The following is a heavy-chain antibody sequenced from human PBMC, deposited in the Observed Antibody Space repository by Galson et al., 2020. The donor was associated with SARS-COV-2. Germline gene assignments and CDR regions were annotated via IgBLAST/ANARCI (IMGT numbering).Heavy chain of an antibody. D-gene: IGHD1-26*01. V-gene: IGHV3-30*03. Sequence: TGGSLRLSCAASGLTFNSYGMPWVRQAPGTGLACVAVISYDGRINYYAHSVKGRFTISRANSKNTLYLQMNSLRAEDTAVYYCAACIVGATKREYYYYYGMDVWGQGTTVTVSS. CDR1: GLTFNSYG. CDR2: ISYDGRIN. J-gene: IGHJ6*02. CDR3: AACIVGATKREYYYYYGMDV.